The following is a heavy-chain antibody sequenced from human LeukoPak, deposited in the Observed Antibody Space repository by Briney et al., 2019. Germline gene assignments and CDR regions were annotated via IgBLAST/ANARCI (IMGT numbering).Heavy chain of an antibody. Sequence: SETLSLTCTVSGGSISGGSYYWSWIRQPAGKGLEWIGGIYTSGSTNYNPSLNSRVTISVDTSKNQFSLKLSSVTAADTAVYYCARGTIIAAAKRGAFDYWGQGTLVTVSS. CDR3: ARGTIIAAAKRGAFDY. J-gene: IGHJ4*02. V-gene: IGHV4-61*02. CDR2: IYTSGST. CDR1: GGSISGGSYY. D-gene: IGHD6-13*01.